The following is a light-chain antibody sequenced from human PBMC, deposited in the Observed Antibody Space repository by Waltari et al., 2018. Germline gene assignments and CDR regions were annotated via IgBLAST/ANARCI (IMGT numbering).Light chain of an antibody. CDR1: SGSIARNY. J-gene: IGLJ2*01. CDR3: QSYDAYVV. CDR2: EDD. V-gene: IGLV6-57*03. Sequence: NFMLTQPHSVSESPGKTVSISCTRSSGSIARNYVQWSQQRPGSAPTSVIYEDDQRPSGGPVLFSGSIDSSSNSASLTISGLKTEDEADYFCQSYDAYVVFGGGTRLTVL.